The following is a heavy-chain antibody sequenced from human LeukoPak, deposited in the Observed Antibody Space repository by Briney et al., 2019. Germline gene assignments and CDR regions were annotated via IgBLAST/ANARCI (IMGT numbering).Heavy chain of an antibody. D-gene: IGHD5-24*01. CDR1: GFTVSSNY. CDR2: IYSGGST. V-gene: IGHV3-53*01. J-gene: IGHJ4*02. CDR3: VSENEGFGYNPFDY. Sequence: GGSLRLSCAASGFTVSSNYMSWVRQAPGKGLEWVSVIYSGGSTYYADSAKGRFTISGDNAKNLVFLQMNSLRAEDTAVYYCVSENEGFGYNPFDYWGQGTLVTVSS.